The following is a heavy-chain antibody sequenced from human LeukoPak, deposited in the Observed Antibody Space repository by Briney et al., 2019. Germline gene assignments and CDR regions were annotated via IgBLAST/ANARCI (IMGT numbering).Heavy chain of an antibody. CDR2: IIPIFGTA. J-gene: IGHJ6*04. V-gene: IGHV1-69*13. CDR3: ARNGMADPPYYYYGMDV. D-gene: IGHD5-24*01. CDR1: LGSFSSYA. Sequence: SVQVSCMPSLGSFSSYAISWVRQAPGQGLKWMGWIIPIFGTANYAQKFQGRVTITADESTSTAYMELSSLRSEDTAVYYCARNGMADPPYYYYGMDVWGKGTTVTVSS.